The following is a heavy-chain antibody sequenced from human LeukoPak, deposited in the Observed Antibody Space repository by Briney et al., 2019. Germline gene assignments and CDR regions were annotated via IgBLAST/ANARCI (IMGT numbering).Heavy chain of an antibody. D-gene: IGHD3-22*01. CDR2: ISSSSSTI. CDR3: ARVLHKRNYDSSGYYGY. V-gene: IGHV3-48*01. Sequence: GGSLRLSCAASGFTFSSYSMNWVRQAPGKGLEWVSYISSSSSTIYYADSVEGRFTISRDNAKNSLSMKMNSLRAEDTAVYYCARVLHKRNYDSSGYYGYWGQGTLVTVSS. CDR1: GFTFSSYS. J-gene: IGHJ4*02.